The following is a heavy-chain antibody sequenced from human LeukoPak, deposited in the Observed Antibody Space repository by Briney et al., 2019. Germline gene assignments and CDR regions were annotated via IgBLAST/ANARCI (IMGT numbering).Heavy chain of an antibody. J-gene: IGHJ4*02. V-gene: IGHV4-39*01. D-gene: IGHD4-23*01. CDR2: IYYSGST. Sequence: PSETLSLTCTVSGGXISSSSYYWGWIRQPPGKGLEWIGSIYYSGSTYYNPSLKSRVTISVDTSKNQFSLKLSSVTAADTAVYYCARHTQDYGGLDYFDYWGQGTLVTVSS. CDR1: GGXISSSSYY. CDR3: ARHTQDYGGLDYFDY.